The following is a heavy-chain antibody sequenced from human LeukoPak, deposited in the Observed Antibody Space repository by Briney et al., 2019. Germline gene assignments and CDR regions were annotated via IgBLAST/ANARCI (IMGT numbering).Heavy chain of an antibody. D-gene: IGHD6-6*01. CDR2: INHSGST. J-gene: IGHJ4*02. V-gene: IGHV4-34*01. Sequence: PSETLSLTCAVYGGSFSGYYWSWIRQPPGKGLEWIGEINHSGSTNYNPSLNSRVTVSVDTSKNQFSLKLSSVTAADTAVYYCARGQSRVRSIAARPPGYWGQGTLVTVSS. CDR1: GGSFSGYY. CDR3: ARGQSRVRSIAARPPGY.